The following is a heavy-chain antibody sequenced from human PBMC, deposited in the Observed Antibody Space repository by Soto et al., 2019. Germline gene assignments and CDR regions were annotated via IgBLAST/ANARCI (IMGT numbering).Heavy chain of an antibody. V-gene: IGHV3-73*02. CDR3: TRFSMDSSSGWFAP. D-gene: IGHD6-6*01. CDR1: GFTFSGSA. CDR2: IRSKANTYAT. J-gene: IGHJ5*02. Sequence: EVFLVESGGGLVQPGGSLKVSCAASGFTFSGSAIHWVRQASGKGLEWVGRIRSKANTYATAYAASVKSRFTISRDDSKNTAYLEMNSLKTEDTAVYYCTRFSMDSSSGWFAPWGQGTLVAVSS.